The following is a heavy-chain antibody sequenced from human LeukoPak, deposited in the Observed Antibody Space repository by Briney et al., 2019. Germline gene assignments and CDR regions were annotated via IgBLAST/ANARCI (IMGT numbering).Heavy chain of an antibody. V-gene: IGHV3-23*01. CDR3: VLIVNDILPGPIWVDY. D-gene: IGHD3-9*01. CDR2: ISDSGDST. CDR1: GFSFSSYA. Sequence: GGSLRLSCAASGFSFSSYAMSWVRQAPGKGLEWVSGISDSGDSTHYADSVKGRSTISRDNSKKTLYLQLNSMRAEDTAIYYCVLIVNDILPGPIWVDYWGQGTLVTVSS. J-gene: IGHJ4*02.